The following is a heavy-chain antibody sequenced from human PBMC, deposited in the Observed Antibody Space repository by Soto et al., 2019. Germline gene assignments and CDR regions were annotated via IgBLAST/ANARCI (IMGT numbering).Heavy chain of an antibody. V-gene: IGHV3-48*01. Sequence: GGSLRLSCAGSGFTFSTYGMNWVRQAPGKGLEWISYISGSGNTKYYADSVKGRFTISRDNAKNSLNLQMNSLRAEDTAVYYCARGRIRGLIMDWFAPWGQGTQVTVSS. CDR3: ARGRIRGLIMDWFAP. J-gene: IGHJ5*02. CDR2: ISGSGNTK. CDR1: GFTFSTYG. D-gene: IGHD3-10*01.